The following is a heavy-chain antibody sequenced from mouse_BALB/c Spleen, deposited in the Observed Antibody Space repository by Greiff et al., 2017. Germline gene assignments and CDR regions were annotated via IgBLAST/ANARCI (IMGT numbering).Heavy chain of an antibody. CDR1: GFTFSSYT. D-gene: IGHD4-1*01. CDR2: ISNGGGST. V-gene: IGHV5-12-2*01. CDR3: ARRELGGGFAY. Sequence: EVQLVESGGGLVQPGGSLKLSCAASGFTFSSYTMSWVRQTPEKRLEWVAYISNGGGSTYYPDTVKGRFTISRDNAKNTLYLQMSSLKSEDTAMYYCARRELGGGFAYWGQGTLVTVSA. J-gene: IGHJ3*01.